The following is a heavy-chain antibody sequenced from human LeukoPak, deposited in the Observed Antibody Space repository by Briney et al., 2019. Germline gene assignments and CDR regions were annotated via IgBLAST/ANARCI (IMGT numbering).Heavy chain of an antibody. CDR1: GGSVSSGSYY. J-gene: IGHJ4*02. D-gene: IGHD5-18*01. CDR3: AVRGYSYGFDY. V-gene: IGHV4-61*01. Sequence: SETLSLTCTVSGGSVSSGSYYWSWIRQPPGKGLEWIGYIYYSGSTNYNPSLKSRVTISVDTSKNQFSLKLSSVTAADTAVYYCAVRGYSYGFDYWGQGTLVTVSS. CDR2: IYYSGST.